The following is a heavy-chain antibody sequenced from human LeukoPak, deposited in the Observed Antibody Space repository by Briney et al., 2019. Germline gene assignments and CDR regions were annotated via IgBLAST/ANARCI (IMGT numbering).Heavy chain of an antibody. D-gene: IGHD3-10*01. J-gene: IGHJ3*02. CDR2: IYHSGST. Sequence: SETLSLTCAVSGGSISSGCYSWSWLPQPPGKGLESIGYIYHSGSTYYNPTLKSRITIAIDRSKNQFSLNLSTVTAAAADVYYCAREVVRYYGSGSYYRGAFDIWGQGTMVTVSS. CDR3: AREVVRYYGSGSYYRGAFDI. CDR1: GGSISSGCYS. V-gene: IGHV4-30-2*01.